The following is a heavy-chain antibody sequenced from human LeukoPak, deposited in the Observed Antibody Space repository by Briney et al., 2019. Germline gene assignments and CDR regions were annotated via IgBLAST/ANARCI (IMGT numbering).Heavy chain of an antibody. CDR3: AKSLSSRGLIIPKTSRSFDY. D-gene: IGHD3-10*01. Sequence: GGSLRLSCAVAGFNFSSYGMSWVRQAPGKGLEWVAFIWSDGSRKYYADAVKGRFTISRDNSKNTLSLQMSSLRPEDSAVYFCAKSLSSRGLIIPKTSRSFDYWGQGILVTVSS. CDR2: IWSDGSRK. V-gene: IGHV3-30*02. CDR1: GFNFSSYG. J-gene: IGHJ4*02.